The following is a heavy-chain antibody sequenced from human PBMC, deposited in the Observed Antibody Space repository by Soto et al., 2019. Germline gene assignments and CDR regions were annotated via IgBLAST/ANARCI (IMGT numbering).Heavy chain of an antibody. CDR2: ISHSGST. D-gene: IGHD3-3*02. V-gene: IGHV4-4*02. CDR1: VDSINSSDW. CDR3: AARHFWSGPWTYTRLDY. Sequence: PSETLSLTCAVSVDSINSSDWWSWVRQPPGRGLEWIGQISHSGSTDYNPSPTSRVNKSVAKSKNHFSLKLTSVTAAYTAVYYCAARHFWSGPWTYTRLDYWPKGTLVTVSS. J-gene: IGHJ4*02.